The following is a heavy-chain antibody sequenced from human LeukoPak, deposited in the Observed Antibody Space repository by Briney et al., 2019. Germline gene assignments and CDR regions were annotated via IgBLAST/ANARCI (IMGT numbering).Heavy chain of an antibody. CDR2: ISLAGQT. CDR1: GGSISGTNW. D-gene: IGHD1-26*01. CDR3: SRESGPFCPLGY. J-gene: IGHJ4*02. V-gene: IGHV4-4*02. Sequence: SGTLSLTCGVSGGSISGTNWWSWVRQPPGQGLEWIGEISLAGQTNYNPSLNGRVTMSLDKSSNQLSLHLTSVTAADTATYFCSRESGPFCPLGYWGQGALVIVSS.